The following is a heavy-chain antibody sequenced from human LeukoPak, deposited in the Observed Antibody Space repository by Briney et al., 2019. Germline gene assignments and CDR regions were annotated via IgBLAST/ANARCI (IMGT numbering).Heavy chain of an antibody. Sequence: SEALSLTCAVYGGSFSGYYWTWIRQPPGKGLEWIGEINQSGSTNYKPSLKSRVTISVDTSKNQFPLKLSSVTAADTAVYYCAGAYCGGDCYLQPPVYWGQGTLVTVSS. CDR1: GGSFSGYY. D-gene: IGHD2-21*02. CDR2: INQSGST. CDR3: AGAYCGGDCYLQPPVY. V-gene: IGHV4-34*01. J-gene: IGHJ4*02.